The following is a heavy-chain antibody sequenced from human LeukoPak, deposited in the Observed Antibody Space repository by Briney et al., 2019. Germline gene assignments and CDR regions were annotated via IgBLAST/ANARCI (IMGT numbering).Heavy chain of an antibody. CDR2: INTNTGNP. V-gene: IGHV7-4-1*02. CDR3: ARGPPPQSIVGATDFDY. Sequence: GASVKVSCKVSGYTFTSYAMNWVRQAPGQGLEWMGWINTNTGNPTYAQGFTGRFVFSLDTSVSTAYLQISSLKAEDTAVYYCARGPPPQSIVGATDFDYWGQGTLVTVSS. J-gene: IGHJ4*02. CDR1: GYTFTSYA. D-gene: IGHD1-26*01.